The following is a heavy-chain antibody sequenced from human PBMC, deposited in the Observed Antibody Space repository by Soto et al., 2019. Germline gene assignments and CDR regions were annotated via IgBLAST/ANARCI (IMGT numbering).Heavy chain of an antibody. V-gene: IGHV4-39*01. D-gene: IGHD3-10*01. J-gene: IGHJ3*02. Sequence: QLQLQESGPGLVKPSETLSLTCTVSGGSISSSSYYWGWIRQPPGKGLEWIGSIYYSGSTYYNPSLNSRVTISADTSKNQFSLKLGSVTAADTAVYYCARQVNPWAQGAFDIWGQGTMVTVSS. CDR2: IYYSGST. CDR3: ARQVNPWAQGAFDI. CDR1: GGSISSSSYY.